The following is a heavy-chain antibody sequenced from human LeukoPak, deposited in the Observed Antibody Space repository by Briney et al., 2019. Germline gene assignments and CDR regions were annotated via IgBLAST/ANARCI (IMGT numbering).Heavy chain of an antibody. V-gene: IGHV3-7*01. Sequence: QSGGSLRLSCAASGFTFSSYWMSWVRQAPGKGLEWVANIKQDGSEKYYVDSVKGRFTISRDNAKNSLYLQMNSLRAEDTAVYYCARDSGSFGELLGDAFDIWGQGTMVTVSS. J-gene: IGHJ3*02. D-gene: IGHD3-10*01. CDR3: ARDSGSFGELLGDAFDI. CDR1: GFTFSSYW. CDR2: IKQDGSEK.